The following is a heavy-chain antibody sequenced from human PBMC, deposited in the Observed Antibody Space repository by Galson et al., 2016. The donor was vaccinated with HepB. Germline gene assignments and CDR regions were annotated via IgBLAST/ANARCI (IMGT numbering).Heavy chain of an antibody. J-gene: IGHJ6*02. V-gene: IGHV3-53*01. CDR2: SYGDGRT. CDR3: ARDPGFRNGMDV. Sequence: SLRLSCAAYGLPVINDYMSWVRQAPGKGLKWVSVSYGDGRTYYAESVKGRFTISRDTSKNAVFLQMNSLRGEDTAGYYCARDPGFRNGMDVWGQGTTVTVS. CDR1: GLPVINDY.